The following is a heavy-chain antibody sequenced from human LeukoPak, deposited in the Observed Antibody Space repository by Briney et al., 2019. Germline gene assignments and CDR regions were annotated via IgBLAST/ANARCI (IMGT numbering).Heavy chain of an antibody. Sequence: PGGSLRLSGAASGFTFSSYSMNWVRPAPGKGLEGVSAISGSGGSTYYADSVKGRFTISRDNSKNTLYLQMNNLRAEDTAVYYCARDRYSVTSVTTFDCWGQGTLVSVSS. D-gene: IGHD4-17*01. V-gene: IGHV3-23*01. CDR2: ISGSGGST. CDR3: ARDRYSVTSVTTFDC. CDR1: GFTFSSYS. J-gene: IGHJ4*02.